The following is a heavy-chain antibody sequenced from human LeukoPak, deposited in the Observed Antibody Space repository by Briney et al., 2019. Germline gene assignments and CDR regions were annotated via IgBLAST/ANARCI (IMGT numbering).Heavy chain of an antibody. V-gene: IGHV4-34*01. CDR2: INHSGST. J-gene: IGHJ4*02. Sequence: SETLSLTCAVYGGSFSGYYWSWIRQPPGKGLEWIGEINHSGSTNYNPSLKSRVTMSVDTSKNQFSLKLSSVTAADTAVYYCARVGGGIAARRVGIFDYWGQGTLVTVSS. CDR3: ARVGGGIAARRVGIFDY. CDR1: GGSFSGYY. D-gene: IGHD6-6*01.